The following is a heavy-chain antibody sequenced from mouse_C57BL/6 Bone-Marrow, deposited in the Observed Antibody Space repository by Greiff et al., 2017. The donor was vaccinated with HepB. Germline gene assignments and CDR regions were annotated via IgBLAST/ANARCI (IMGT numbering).Heavy chain of an antibody. D-gene: IGHD3-2*02. V-gene: IGHV1-4*01. CDR2: INPSSGYT. Sequence: QVQLNESGAELARPGASLNISCKASGYTFTSYTMHWVKQRPGQGLEWIGYINPSSGYTKYNQKFKDKATLTADKSSSTAYMQLRSLTSEDSAVYYCARSGKNMDYWGQGTSVTVSS. CDR1: GYTFTSYT. J-gene: IGHJ4*01. CDR3: ARSGKNMDY.